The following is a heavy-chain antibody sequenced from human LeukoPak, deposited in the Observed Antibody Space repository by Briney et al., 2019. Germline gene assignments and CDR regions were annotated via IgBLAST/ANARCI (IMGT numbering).Heavy chain of an antibody. CDR3: VRPKSPLGPWLGRGDAFEI. Sequence: ASVKVSCKASGYTFTGYYMHWVRQAPGQGLEWMGWVNPNSGGTYYAQKSQGRVTMTRDTSISTAYMELSSLRSDDTAVYYCVRPKSPLGPWLGRGDAFEIWGQGTMVTVSS. V-gene: IGHV1-2*02. CDR2: VNPNSGGT. CDR1: GYTFTGYY. D-gene: IGHD6-19*01. J-gene: IGHJ3*02.